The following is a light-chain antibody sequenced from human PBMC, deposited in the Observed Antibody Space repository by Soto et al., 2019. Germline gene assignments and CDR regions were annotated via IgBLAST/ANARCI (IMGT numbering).Light chain of an antibody. V-gene: IGKV1-27*01. CDR1: QDIRNL. CDR2: AAS. J-gene: IGKJ2*01. Sequence: DIQMTQSPSSLSASVGDRVTITCRASQDIRNLLVWYQQKPGKVPRLLIFAASTLQSGVPSRFSGSGSGTDFTLTISSLQPDDVATYYCQRYHNVPPGYIFGQGTKLEI. CDR3: QRYHNVPPGYI.